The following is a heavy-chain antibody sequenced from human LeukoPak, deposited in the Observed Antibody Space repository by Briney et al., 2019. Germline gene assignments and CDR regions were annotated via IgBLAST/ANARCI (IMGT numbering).Heavy chain of an antibody. Sequence: GGSLRLSCAASGFTFSSYAMSWVRQAPGKGPEWVSAISGSGGSTYYADSVKGRFTISRDNSKNTLYLQMNSLRAEDTAVFYCAKEGGPGIAAAGPFDYWGQGTLVTVSS. CDR1: GFTFSSYA. CDR3: AKEGGPGIAAAGPFDY. D-gene: IGHD6-13*01. V-gene: IGHV3-23*01. CDR2: ISGSGGST. J-gene: IGHJ4*02.